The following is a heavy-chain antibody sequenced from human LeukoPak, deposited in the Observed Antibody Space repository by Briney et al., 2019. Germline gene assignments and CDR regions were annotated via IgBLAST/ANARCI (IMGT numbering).Heavy chain of an antibody. V-gene: IGHV3-20*04. Sequence: GGSLRLSCAASGFTFDDYGMSWVRQAPGKGLEWVSSINWNGGSTGYADSVKGRFTISRDNAKNSLYLQMNSLRAEDTALYYCARATIFGVVGYYYYMDVWGKGTTVTVSS. CDR1: GFTFDDYG. CDR2: INWNGGST. CDR3: ARATIFGVVGYYYYMDV. D-gene: IGHD3-3*01. J-gene: IGHJ6*03.